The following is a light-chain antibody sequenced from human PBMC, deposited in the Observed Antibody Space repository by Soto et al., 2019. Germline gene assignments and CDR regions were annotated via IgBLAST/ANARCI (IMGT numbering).Light chain of an antibody. V-gene: IGKV1-8*01. CDR1: QGINSY. Sequence: AIRVTQSPSSLSASAGDRVTITCRASQGINSYLAWYQQKPGKAPNLLIYGASTLQSGVPSRFSGSGSGTDFTLTISRLQSEDSATYYCQQYYSYPWTFGQGTKVEIE. J-gene: IGKJ1*01. CDR2: GAS. CDR3: QQYYSYPWT.